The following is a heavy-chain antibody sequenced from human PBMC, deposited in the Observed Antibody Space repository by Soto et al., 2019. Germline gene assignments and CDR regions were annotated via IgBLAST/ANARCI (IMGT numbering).Heavy chain of an antibody. D-gene: IGHD2-15*01. J-gene: IGHJ5*02. CDR3: ARADPTLYCSGGSCPNWFDP. CDR2: IIPIFGTA. CDR1: GGTFSSYA. Sequence: QVQLVQSGAEVKKPGSSVKVSCKASGGTFSSYAISWVRHAPGQGLEWTGGIIPIFGTANYAQKFQGRVTITADEYTCTAYMELSSLRSEDAAVYYCARADPTLYCSGGSCPNWFDPWGQGTLVTVSS. V-gene: IGHV1-69*01.